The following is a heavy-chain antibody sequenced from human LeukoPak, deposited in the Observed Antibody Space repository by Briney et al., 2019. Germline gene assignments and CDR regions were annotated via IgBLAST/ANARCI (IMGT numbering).Heavy chain of an antibody. J-gene: IGHJ4*02. CDR2: INNDGSST. Sequence: GGSLRLFCAASGFTFSSYWMHWVRQAPGKGLVWVSRINNDGSSTSYADSVKGRFTISRDNAKNTLYLQMNSLRAEDTAVYYCARDRQGAPDYWGQGTLVTVSS. V-gene: IGHV3-74*01. D-gene: IGHD1-26*01. CDR1: GFTFSSYW. CDR3: ARDRQGAPDY.